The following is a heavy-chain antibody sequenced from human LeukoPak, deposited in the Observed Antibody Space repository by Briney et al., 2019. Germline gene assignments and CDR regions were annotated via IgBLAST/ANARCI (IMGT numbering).Heavy chain of an antibody. Sequence: GGSLRLSCAASGFTFSNYAMSWVRQAPGKGLEWVSSTDTYFADSVKGRFTISRDNSKNTLFLQMNSLRAEDTAIYYCAKLGRGHNWYYFDYWGQGTLVTVSS. J-gene: IGHJ4*02. CDR2: TDT. D-gene: IGHD5-24*01. CDR1: GFTFSNYA. V-gene: IGHV3-23*05. CDR3: AKLGRGHNWYYFDY.